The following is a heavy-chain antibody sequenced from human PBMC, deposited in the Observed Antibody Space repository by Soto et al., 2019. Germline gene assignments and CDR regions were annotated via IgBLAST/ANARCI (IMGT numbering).Heavy chain of an antibody. V-gene: IGHV4-39*01. CDR1: GGSISSSSYY. Sequence: QLQLQESGPGLVKPSETLSLTCTVSGGSISSSSYYWGWIRQPPGKGLEWIGSIYYSGSTYYNPSLKSRVTISVDTSKNQFPLKLSSVTAADTAVYYCASPLDEAGAHGAFDIWGQGTMVTVSS. CDR2: IYYSGST. J-gene: IGHJ3*02. CDR3: ASPLDEAGAHGAFDI. D-gene: IGHD6-19*01.